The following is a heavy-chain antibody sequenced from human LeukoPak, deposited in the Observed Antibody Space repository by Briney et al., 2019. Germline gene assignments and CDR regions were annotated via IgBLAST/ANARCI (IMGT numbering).Heavy chain of an antibody. CDR3: ARDQNYVFDY. D-gene: IGHD1-7*01. CDR2: IRSDTKTI. V-gene: IGHV3-48*01. J-gene: IGHJ4*02. Sequence: GGSLRLSCAASGFTFKNDPMNCVRQAPGKGLEWVAHIRSDTKTIVYADSVKGRFIISRDNAKNSLSLQMNSLRVEDTAVYYCARDQNYVFDYWGQGTLVTVSS. CDR1: GFTFKNDP.